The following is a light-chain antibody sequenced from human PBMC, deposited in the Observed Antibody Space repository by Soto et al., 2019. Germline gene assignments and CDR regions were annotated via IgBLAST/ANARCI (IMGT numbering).Light chain of an antibody. CDR1: QSAGNF. CDR2: YIS. J-gene: IGKJ5*01. V-gene: IGKV3D-15*01. CDR3: QQHNQWPIT. Sequence: EIVMTHSPATLSVSPGETASLSCRASQSAGNFLAWYQQKPGQAPMLLIYYISTRATGIPARFSGSGSGTEFTLTINSLQSEDSAVYYCQQHNQWPITFGQGTRLEIK.